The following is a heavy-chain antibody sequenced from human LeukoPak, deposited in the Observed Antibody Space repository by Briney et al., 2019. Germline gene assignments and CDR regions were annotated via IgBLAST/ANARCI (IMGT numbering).Heavy chain of an antibody. D-gene: IGHD3-10*01. CDR1: GFTFSSYW. Sequence: PGGSLRLSCAASGFTFSSYWMSWVRQAPGKGLERVATIKPDGSEKYYVDSVKGRFTISRDSTKNSLYLQMSSLRVEDTAVYYCARGYEGSFDYWGQGTLVTVSS. CDR2: IKPDGSEK. V-gene: IGHV3-7*01. J-gene: IGHJ4*02. CDR3: ARGYEGSFDY.